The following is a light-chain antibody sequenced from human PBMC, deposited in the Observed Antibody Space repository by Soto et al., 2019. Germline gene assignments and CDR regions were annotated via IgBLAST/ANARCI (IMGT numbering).Light chain of an antibody. CDR3: RSYNSSSTRV. CDR1: SSDVGGYNY. CDR2: DVS. J-gene: IGLJ2*01. Sequence: QSALTQPASVSGSPGQSITISCTGTSSDVGGYNYVSWYQQHPGKAPKLMIYDVSNRPSGVSNRFSGSKSGNTASLTISGLQAEDEADYYCRSYNSSSTRVFGGGTKLTVL. V-gene: IGLV2-14*01.